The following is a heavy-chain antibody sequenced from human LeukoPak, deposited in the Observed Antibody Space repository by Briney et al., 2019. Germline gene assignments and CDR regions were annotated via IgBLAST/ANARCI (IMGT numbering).Heavy chain of an antibody. J-gene: IGHJ4*02. Sequence: PGTSLRLSCAASGFTFSSYAMHWVRQAPGRGLEWVAIISYDGSNKYFADSVKGRFTISGDNSNNTLYLQMNSLRAEDTAVYYCARDAFLDYWGQGTLVTVSS. CDR3: ARDAFLDY. V-gene: IGHV3-30*04. D-gene: IGHD2/OR15-2a*01. CDR2: ISYDGSNK. CDR1: GFTFSSYA.